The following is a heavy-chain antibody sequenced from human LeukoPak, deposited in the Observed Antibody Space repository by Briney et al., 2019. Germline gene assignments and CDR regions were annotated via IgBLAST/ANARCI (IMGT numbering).Heavy chain of an antibody. CDR3: ARDIVVVPYYYMDV. Sequence: ASVKVSCKASGYTFTTYAIHWVRQAPGQGLEWMGWINPNSGGTNYAQKFQGRVTMTRDTSISTAYMELSRLRSDDTAVYYCARDIVVVPYYYMDVWGKGTTVTVSS. CDR2: INPNSGGT. CDR1: GYTFTTYA. V-gene: IGHV1-2*02. J-gene: IGHJ6*03. D-gene: IGHD2-2*01.